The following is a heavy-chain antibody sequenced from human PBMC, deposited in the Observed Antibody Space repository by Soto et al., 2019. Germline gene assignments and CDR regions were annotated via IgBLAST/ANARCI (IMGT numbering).Heavy chain of an antibody. CDR3: ASGWQQLVPFDY. CDR1: GYTLTELS. V-gene: IGHV1-24*01. D-gene: IGHD6-6*01. J-gene: IGHJ4*02. Sequence: ASVKVSCKVSGYTLTELSMHWVRQAPGKGLEWMGGFDPEDGETIYAQKFQGRVTMTEDTSTDTAYMELSSLGSEDTAVYYCASGWQQLVPFDYWGQGTLVTVSS. CDR2: FDPEDGET.